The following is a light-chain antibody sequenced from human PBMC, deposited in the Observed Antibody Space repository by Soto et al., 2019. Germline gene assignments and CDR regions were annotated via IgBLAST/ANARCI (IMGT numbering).Light chain of an antibody. J-gene: IGKJ2*01. CDR1: QTISNW. V-gene: IGKV1-5*01. CDR3: QQYSIYPYT. CDR2: DAS. Sequence: DIQMTQSPSTLSASVGDRVTITCRASQTISNWLAWYQQEPGKAPKLLIYDASSLQSGVPSRFSGSGFGTDFTLTISSLQPDDFATYYCQQYSIYPYTFGQGTKLEIK.